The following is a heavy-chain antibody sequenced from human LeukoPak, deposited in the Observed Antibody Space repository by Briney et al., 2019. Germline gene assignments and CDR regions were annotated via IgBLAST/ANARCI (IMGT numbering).Heavy chain of an antibody. D-gene: IGHD5-12*01. CDR2: MNPNSGNT. CDR3: ARTRGYSGYDSDY. J-gene: IGHJ4*02. V-gene: IGHV1-8*03. Sequence: ASVKVSCKASGYTFTSYDINWVRQATGQGLEWMGWMNPNSGNTGYAQKFQGRVTITRNTSISTAYMELSSLRSEDTAMYYCARTRGYSGYDSDYWGQGTLVTVSS. CDR1: GYTFTSYD.